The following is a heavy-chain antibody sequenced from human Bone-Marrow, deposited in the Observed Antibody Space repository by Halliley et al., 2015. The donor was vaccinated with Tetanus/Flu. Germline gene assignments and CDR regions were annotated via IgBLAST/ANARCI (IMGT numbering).Heavy chain of an antibody. CDR2: IFPDDSDA. D-gene: IGHD6-19*01. CDR3: ASRIAVANTGHYFDY. J-gene: IGHJ4*02. V-gene: IGHV5-51*01. CDR1: GYSFSNYW. Sequence: QLVQSGADVKEPGESLEISCRGSGYSFSNYWIAWLRQRPGKGPELMGIIFPDDSDARYNPSFQGQITISADKSINTAYLQWSSLKASDTAIYYCASRIAVANTGHYFDYWGQGTLVAISS.